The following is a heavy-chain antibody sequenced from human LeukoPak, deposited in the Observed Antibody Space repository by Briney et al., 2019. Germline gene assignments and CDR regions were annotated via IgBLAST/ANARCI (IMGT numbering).Heavy chain of an antibody. CDR2: IKQVGSEK. V-gene: IGHV3-7*01. Sequence: PGGSLRLSCAASGFTFSSYLMSWVRPAPGRGVEWVANIKQVGSEKYYVDSVKGRFTISRDNAKNSLYLQMNSLRAEDTAVYYCARAPDYYDSSGSGTTRDYWGQGTLVTVSS. D-gene: IGHD3-22*01. J-gene: IGHJ4*02. CDR3: ARAPDYYDSSGSGTTRDY. CDR1: GFTFSSYL.